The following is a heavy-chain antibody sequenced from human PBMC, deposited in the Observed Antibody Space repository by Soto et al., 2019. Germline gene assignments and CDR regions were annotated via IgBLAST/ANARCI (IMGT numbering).Heavy chain of an antibody. CDR1: GFIFSNYS. CDR3: AREYTAWPLAYGLDV. J-gene: IGHJ6*02. Sequence: PGGSLRLSCVGSGFIFSNYSINWVRQAPGKGLEWVSSISSRSDIYYAGSVKGRFTISRDNAKNSVSLQMNSLRAEDTAVYYCAREYTAWPLAYGLDVWGQGTTVTVSS. D-gene: IGHD2-2*02. V-gene: IGHV3-21*01. CDR2: ISSRSDI.